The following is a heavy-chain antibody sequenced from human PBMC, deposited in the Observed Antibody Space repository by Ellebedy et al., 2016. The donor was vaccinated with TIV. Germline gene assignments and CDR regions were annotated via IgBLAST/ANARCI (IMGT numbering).Heavy chain of an antibody. CDR1: GGSFSGYY. D-gene: IGHD3-22*01. Sequence: SETLSLXXAVYGGSFSGYYWSWIRQPPGKGLEWIGEINHSGSTNYNPSLKSRVTISVDTSKNQFSLKLSSVTAADTAVYYCARWSVVIAFDYWGQGTLVTVSS. CDR3: ARWSVVIAFDY. V-gene: IGHV4-34*01. J-gene: IGHJ4*02. CDR2: INHSGST.